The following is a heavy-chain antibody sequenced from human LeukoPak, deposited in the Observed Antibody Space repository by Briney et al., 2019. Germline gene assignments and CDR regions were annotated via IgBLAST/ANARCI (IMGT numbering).Heavy chain of an antibody. D-gene: IGHD2/OR15-2a*01. J-gene: IGHJ3*02. Sequence: PGGSLRLSCAASGFTCSSYTMNWVRQAPGKGLEWLSYITVSSTTYYIDSVQGRFTISRDNAKNSLYLQMNSVRDEDTAVYYCARGDALSDLNAFDIWGQGTMVTVSS. V-gene: IGHV3-48*02. CDR1: GFTCSSYT. CDR2: ITVSSTT. CDR3: ARGDALSDLNAFDI.